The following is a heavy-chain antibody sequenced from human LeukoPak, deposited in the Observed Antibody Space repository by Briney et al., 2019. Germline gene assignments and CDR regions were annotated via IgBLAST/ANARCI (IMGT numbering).Heavy chain of an antibody. Sequence: ASVKVSCKASGYTFTGYYMHWVRQAPGQGLEWMGIINPSGGGTNYAQKFQGRVTMTRDTSISTAYMELSRLRSDDTAVYYCAVSGSYYEIDYWGQGILVTVSS. J-gene: IGHJ4*02. D-gene: IGHD1-26*01. CDR3: AVSGSYYEIDY. V-gene: IGHV1-2*02. CDR2: INPSGGGT. CDR1: GYTFTGYY.